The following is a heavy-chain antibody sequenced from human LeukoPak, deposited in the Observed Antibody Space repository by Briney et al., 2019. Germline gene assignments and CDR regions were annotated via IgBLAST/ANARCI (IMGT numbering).Heavy chain of an antibody. V-gene: IGHV4-39*07. CDR3: ARGGFGSRDDAFDM. D-gene: IGHD2-15*01. CDR1: GGSISSSSYY. Sequence: SETLSLTCTVSGGSISSSSYYWGWIRQPPGKGLEWIGSIYYSGSTYYNPSLKSRVTISVDTSKNQFSLKLSSVTAADTAVYYCARGGFGSRDDAFDMWGQGTMVTISS. CDR2: IYYSGST. J-gene: IGHJ3*02.